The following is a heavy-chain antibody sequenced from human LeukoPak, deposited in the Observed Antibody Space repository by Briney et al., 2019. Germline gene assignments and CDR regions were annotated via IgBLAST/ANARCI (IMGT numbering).Heavy chain of an antibody. CDR3: ATHLGYCSRSSCTNWFDP. V-gene: IGHV5-10-1*01. CDR2: IDPSDSYT. Sequence: TGESLKISCKGSGYSFTSYSISWVRQMPGRGLKWMGWIDPSDSYTNYSPSFQGHVTSAAAKSISTTYLQWSSLKASDTAMYYCATHLGYCSRSSCTNWFDPWGQGTLVTVSS. D-gene: IGHD2-2*01. CDR1: GYSFTSYS. J-gene: IGHJ5*02.